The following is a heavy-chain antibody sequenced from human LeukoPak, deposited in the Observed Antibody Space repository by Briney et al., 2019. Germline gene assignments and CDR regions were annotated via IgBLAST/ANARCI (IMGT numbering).Heavy chain of an antibody. CDR1: GGSISSHY. J-gene: IGHJ4*02. CDR2: IYYSEST. CDR3: ARYSGSYYPCFDY. V-gene: IGHV4-59*11. Sequence: SETLSLTCTVSGGSISSHYWSWIRQPPGKGLEWIGYIYYSESTNYNPSLKSRVTISVDTSKNQFSLKLSSVTAADTAVYYCARYSGSYYPCFDYWGQGTLVTVSS. D-gene: IGHD1-26*01.